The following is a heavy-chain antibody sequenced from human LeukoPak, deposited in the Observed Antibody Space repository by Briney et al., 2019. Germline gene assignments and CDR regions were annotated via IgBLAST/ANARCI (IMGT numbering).Heavy chain of an antibody. CDR2: VGPEDGET. J-gene: IGHJ4*02. CDR1: GYTFTDYC. Sequence: GASVKVSCKVSGYTFTDYCMHWVQQAPGKGLEWMGLVGPEDGETIYAEKFQGRVTITADTSTDTAYMELSSLRSEDTAVYYCAIAADYGDYFDYWGQGTLVTVSS. V-gene: IGHV1-69-2*01. CDR3: AIAADYGDYFDY. D-gene: IGHD4-17*01.